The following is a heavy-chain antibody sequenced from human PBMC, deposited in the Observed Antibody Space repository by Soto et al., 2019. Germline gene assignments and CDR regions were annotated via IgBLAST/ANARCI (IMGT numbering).Heavy chain of an antibody. J-gene: IGHJ4*02. V-gene: IGHV3-23*01. D-gene: IGHD3-10*01. Sequence: LRLSCAASGFTFSSYAMSWVRQAPGKGLEWVSAISGSGGSTYYADSVKGRFTISRDNSKNTLYLQMNSLRAEDTAVYYCAKGAPYYYGSGSYYDFDYWGQGTLVTVSS. CDR3: AKGAPYYYGSGSYYDFDY. CDR2: ISGSGGST. CDR1: GFTFSSYA.